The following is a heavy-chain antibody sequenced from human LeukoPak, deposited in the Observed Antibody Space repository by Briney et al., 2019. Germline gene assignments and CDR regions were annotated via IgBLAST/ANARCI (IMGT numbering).Heavy chain of an antibody. CDR3: ASLQRYYYDSSGYYNWFDP. V-gene: IGHV4-31*03. CDR1: GGSISSGGYS. Sequence: PSETLSLTCTVSGGSISSGGYSWSWIRQHPGKGLEWIGYIYHSGSTYYNPSLKSRVTISVDTSKNQFSLKLSSVTAADTAVYYCASLQRYYYDSSGYYNWFDPWGQGTLVTVSS. CDR2: IYHSGST. J-gene: IGHJ5*02. D-gene: IGHD3-22*01.